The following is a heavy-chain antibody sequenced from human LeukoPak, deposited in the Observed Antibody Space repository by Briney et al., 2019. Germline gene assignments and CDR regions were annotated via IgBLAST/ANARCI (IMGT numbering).Heavy chain of an antibody. Sequence: PGRSLRLSCSASGFTLRAYTVHWVRQAPGKGLEWVAVISYDGNNRYYADSVKGRFTISRDNSKKTLFLQMNSLRAEDTAVYYCAKDLAPAAYWGQGTLVTVSS. V-gene: IGHV3-30*04. D-gene: IGHD2-2*01. J-gene: IGHJ4*02. CDR1: GFTLRAYT. CDR3: AKDLAPAAY. CDR2: ISYDGNNR.